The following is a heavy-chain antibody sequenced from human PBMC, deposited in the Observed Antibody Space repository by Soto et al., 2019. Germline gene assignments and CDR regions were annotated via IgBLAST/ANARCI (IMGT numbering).Heavy chain of an antibody. CDR2: ISYDGSNK. CDR1: GFTFSSYA. V-gene: IGHV3-30-3*01. J-gene: IGHJ4*02. Sequence: GGSLRLSCAASGFTFSSYAMHWVRQAPGKGLEWVAVISYDGSNKYYADSVKGRFTISRDNSKNTLYLQMNSLRAEDTAVYYCARGYCSGGSCPAPFDYWGQGTLVTVSS. D-gene: IGHD2-15*01. CDR3: ARGYCSGGSCPAPFDY.